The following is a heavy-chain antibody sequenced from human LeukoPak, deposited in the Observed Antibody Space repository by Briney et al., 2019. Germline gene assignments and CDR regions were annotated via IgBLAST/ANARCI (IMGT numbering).Heavy chain of an antibody. J-gene: IGHJ4*02. Sequence: GASVKVSCKASGYTLTGYYMHWVRQAPGQGLEWMGWINPNSGGTNYAQKFQGRVTMTRDTSISTAYMELSRLRSDDTAVYYCARMMGAIGGDFDYWGQGALVTVSS. D-gene: IGHD1-26*01. V-gene: IGHV1-2*02. CDR1: GYTLTGYY. CDR2: INPNSGGT. CDR3: ARMMGAIGGDFDY.